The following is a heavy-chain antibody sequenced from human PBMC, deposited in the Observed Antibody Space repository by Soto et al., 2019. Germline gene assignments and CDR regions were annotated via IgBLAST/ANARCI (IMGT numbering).Heavy chain of an antibody. CDR1: GYSFTSYW. Sequence: GESLKISCKGSGYSFTSYWIGWVRQIPWKGLEWMGIIYPGDSDTRYSPSFQGQVTISADKSISTAYLQWSSLKASDTAMYYCARHRSSWYNYYYYGMDVWGQGTTVTVS. D-gene: IGHD6-13*01. V-gene: IGHV5-51*01. CDR2: IYPGDSDT. J-gene: IGHJ6*02. CDR3: ARHRSSWYNYYYYGMDV.